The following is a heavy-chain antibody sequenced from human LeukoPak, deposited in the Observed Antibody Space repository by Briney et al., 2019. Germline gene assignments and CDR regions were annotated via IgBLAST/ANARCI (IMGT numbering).Heavy chain of an antibody. Sequence: SETLSLTCAVYGGSFSGYYWSWIHQPPGKGLEWIGEINHSGSTNYNPSLKSQVTISVDTSKNQFSLKLSSVTAADTAVYYCARGGGYRKNQFLYYYYYMDVWGKGTTVTVSS. V-gene: IGHV4-34*01. J-gene: IGHJ6*03. CDR1: GGSFSGYY. CDR3: ARGGGYRKNQFLYYYYYMDV. CDR2: INHSGST. D-gene: IGHD1-26*01.